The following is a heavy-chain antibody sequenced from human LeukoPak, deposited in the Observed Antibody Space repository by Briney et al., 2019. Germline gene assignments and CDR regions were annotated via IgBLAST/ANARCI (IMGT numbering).Heavy chain of an antibody. J-gene: IGHJ4*02. CDR2: ISYDGGKK. CDR3: ARDRAWDYLDS. D-gene: IGHD1-26*01. Sequence: GKSLRLSCVVSGFTLSSHGMHWVRQAPGKGLEWVAVISYDGGKKSYADSVKGRFTISRDNSKNTLYLQMDSLRVEGTAIYYCARDRAWDYLDSWDQGPLVTVSS. V-gene: IGHV3-30*03. CDR1: GFTLSSHG.